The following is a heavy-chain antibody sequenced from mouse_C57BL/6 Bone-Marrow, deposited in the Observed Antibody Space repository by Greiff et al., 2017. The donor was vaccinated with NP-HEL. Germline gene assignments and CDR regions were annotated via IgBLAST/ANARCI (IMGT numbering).Heavy chain of an antibody. CDR2: IYPRSGNT. CDR3: AREVILHLYYFDY. J-gene: IGHJ2*01. CDR1: GYTFTSYG. Sequence: QVQLQQSGAELARPGASVKLSCKASGYTFTSYGISWVKQRAGQGLEWIGEIYPRSGNTYYNEKFKGKATLTADKSSSTAYMELRSLTSEDSAVYFCAREVILHLYYFDYWGQGTTLTVSS. V-gene: IGHV1-81*01. D-gene: IGHD1-1*01.